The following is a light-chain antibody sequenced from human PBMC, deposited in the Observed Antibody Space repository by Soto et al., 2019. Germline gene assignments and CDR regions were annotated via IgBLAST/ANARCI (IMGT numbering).Light chain of an antibody. Sequence: QSVLTQPASVSGSPGQSISISCTGSSSDVGGYNYVSWYQHHPGKAPKLMIYDVNNRPSGVSNRFSGSRSGNTASLTISGLQAEDEADYYCSSYTSSSTVVFSGGTKLTVL. V-gene: IGLV2-14*03. CDR2: DVN. CDR1: SSDVGGYNY. J-gene: IGLJ2*01. CDR3: SSYTSSSTVV.